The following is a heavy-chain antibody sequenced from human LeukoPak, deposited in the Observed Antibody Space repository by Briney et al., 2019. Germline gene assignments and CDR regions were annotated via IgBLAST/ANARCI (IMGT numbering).Heavy chain of an antibody. CDR1: GFSFNTYG. J-gene: IGHJ4*02. V-gene: IGHV3-33*05. D-gene: IGHD4-17*01. Sequence: GRSLRLSCAASGFSFNTYGMHWVRQAPGKGLEWVAVISYDGTYKYYADSVKGRFTISRDNAKNSLYLQMNSLRDEDTAVYYCARDYDDYGGYFDCWGQGTPVTVSS. CDR2: ISYDGTYK. CDR3: ARDYDDYGGYFDC.